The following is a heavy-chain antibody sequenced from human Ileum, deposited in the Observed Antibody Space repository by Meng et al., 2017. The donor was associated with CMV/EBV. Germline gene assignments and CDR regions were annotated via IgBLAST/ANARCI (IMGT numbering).Heavy chain of an antibody. D-gene: IGHD1-14*01. CDR2: IRYDGRDK. CDR3: ARTGTTDAFDI. CDR1: EFPFSSYG. J-gene: IGHJ3*02. V-gene: IGHV3-30*02. Sequence: GESLKISCAASEFPFSSYGMHWVRQAPGKGLQWVAFIRYDGRDKYYADSVKGRFTISRDNAKNSLYLQMNSLRAEDTAVYYCARTGTTDAFDIWGQGTMVTVSS.